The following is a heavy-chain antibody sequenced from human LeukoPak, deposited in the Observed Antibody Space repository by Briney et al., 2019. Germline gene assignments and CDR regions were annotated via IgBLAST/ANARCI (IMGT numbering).Heavy chain of an antibody. V-gene: IGHV3-23*01. J-gene: IGHJ4*02. CDR3: ATTKEARRYFDY. D-gene: IGHD1-1*01. CDR2: ISTSGANT. CDR1: GFIFSSYA. Sequence: PGGSLRLSCAGSGFIFSSYALSWVRQAPGKGLEWVSAISTSGANTYYADSVRGRFTISRDNSKNTLYLQMNTLRAEDTAVYYCATTKEARRYFDYWGQGTLVTVSP.